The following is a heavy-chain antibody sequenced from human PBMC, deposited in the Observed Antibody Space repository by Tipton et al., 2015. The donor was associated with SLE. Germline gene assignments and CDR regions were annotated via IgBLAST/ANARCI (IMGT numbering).Heavy chain of an antibody. V-gene: IGHV4-4*07. J-gene: IGHJ5*02. Sequence: TLSLTCSVSGGPISHHYWNWIRQPAGSGLEWIGRIFTTVSANYNPSLKSRVTMSVDTSKNELSLRLTSVTAADTAVYYCARRGQAGSGNIRWFDPWGQGTLVTVSS. D-gene: IGHD3-10*01. CDR2: IFTTVSA. CDR1: GGPISHHY. CDR3: ARRGQAGSGNIRWFDP.